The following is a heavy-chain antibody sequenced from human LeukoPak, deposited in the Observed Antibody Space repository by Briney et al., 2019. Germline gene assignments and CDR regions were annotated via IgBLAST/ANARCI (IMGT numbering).Heavy chain of an antibody. V-gene: IGHV4-34*01. CDR2: INHSGST. CDR3: ASIPYYYDSSGYYYPGCFDY. Sequence: PSETLSLTCAVYGGSFSGYYWSWIRQPPGKGLEWIGEINHSGSTNYNPSLKSRVTISVDTSKNQFSLKLSSVTAADTAVYYCASIPYYYDSSGYYYPGCFDYWGQGTLVTVSS. J-gene: IGHJ4*02. CDR1: GGSFSGYY. D-gene: IGHD3-22*01.